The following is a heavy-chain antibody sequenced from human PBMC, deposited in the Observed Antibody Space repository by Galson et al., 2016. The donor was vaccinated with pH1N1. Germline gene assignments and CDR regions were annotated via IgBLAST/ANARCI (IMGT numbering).Heavy chain of an antibody. Sequence: TLSLTCTVSGDSISSNNYYWNWIRQPAGKGLEWIGRIYSSGSTNYNPSLKSRVIMSVDTSKNQFSLRLSSVTAADTAVYFCARSGSRYGSDAFDMWGQGTTVTVSS. CDR2: IYSSGST. CDR1: GDSISSNNYY. D-gene: IGHD5-18*01. CDR3: ARSGSRYGSDAFDM. J-gene: IGHJ3*02. V-gene: IGHV4-61*02.